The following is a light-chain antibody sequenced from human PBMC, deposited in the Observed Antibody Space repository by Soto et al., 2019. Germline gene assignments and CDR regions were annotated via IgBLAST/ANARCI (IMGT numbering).Light chain of an antibody. V-gene: IGKV3-15*01. Sequence: EIVMTQSPATLSVSPGERAPLSCRASQSVSSNLAWYQQKPGQAPRLLIYGASTRATGIPARFSGSGSGTEFTLTISSLQSEDLAVYYCQQYNNWPRGTFGQGTKLEIK. J-gene: IGKJ2*02. CDR1: QSVSSN. CDR2: GAS. CDR3: QQYNNWPRGT.